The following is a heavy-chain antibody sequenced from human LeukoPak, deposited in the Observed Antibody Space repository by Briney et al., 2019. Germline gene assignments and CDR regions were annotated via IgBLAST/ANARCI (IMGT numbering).Heavy chain of an antibody. V-gene: IGHV1-18*04. CDR2: ISAYNGNT. CDR3: AREKYYYGSGSSYYFDY. CDR1: GYTLTSYG. Sequence: GASVKVSCKASGYTLTSYGISWVRQAPGQGLEWMGWISAYNGNTNYAQKLQGRVTMTPDTSTSTAYMELRSLRSDDAAVYYCAREKYYYGSGSSYYFDYWGQGTLVTVSS. D-gene: IGHD3-10*01. J-gene: IGHJ4*02.